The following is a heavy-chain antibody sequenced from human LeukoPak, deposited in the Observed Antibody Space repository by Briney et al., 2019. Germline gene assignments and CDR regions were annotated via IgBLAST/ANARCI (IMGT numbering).Heavy chain of an antibody. CDR3: ARFALKTPPTD. V-gene: IGHV3-21*01. J-gene: IGHJ4*02. CDR1: GFIFSSYN. CDR2: ISSSSSYK. Sequence: GGSLRLSCAASGFIFSSYNMNWVRQAPGKGLEWVSSISSSSSYKNYADSVKGRFTISRDNAKNSLYLQMNSLRAEDTAVYYCARFALKTPPTDWGQGTLVTVSS.